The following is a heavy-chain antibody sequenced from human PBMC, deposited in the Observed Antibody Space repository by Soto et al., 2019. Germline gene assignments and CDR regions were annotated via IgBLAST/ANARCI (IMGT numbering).Heavy chain of an antibody. J-gene: IGHJ4*02. CDR3: ARSGCSGGSCYSYYFDY. D-gene: IGHD2-15*01. V-gene: IGHV1-18*01. CDR2: ISAYNGNT. CDR1: GYTFTSYG. Sequence: QVQLVQSGAEVKKPGASVKVSCKASGYTFTSYGISWVRQAPGQGLEWMGWISAYNGNTNYAQKLQVRVTMTTDTSTSTAYRELRSLRSDDTAVYYCARSGCSGGSCYSYYFDYWGQGTLVTVSS.